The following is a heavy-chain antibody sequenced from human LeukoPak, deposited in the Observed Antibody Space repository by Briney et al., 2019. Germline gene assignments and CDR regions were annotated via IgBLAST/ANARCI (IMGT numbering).Heavy chain of an antibody. CDR2: IIPILGIA. V-gene: IGHV1-69*02. J-gene: IGHJ5*02. CDR1: GGTFSSYT. D-gene: IGHD3-3*01. CDR3: ARIHDFRRNRFDP. Sequence: SVKVSCKASGGTFSSYTISWVRQAPGQGLEWMGRIIPILGIANYAQKFRGRVTITADKSTSTAYMELSSLRSEDTAVYYCARIHDFRRNRFDPWGQGTLVTVSS.